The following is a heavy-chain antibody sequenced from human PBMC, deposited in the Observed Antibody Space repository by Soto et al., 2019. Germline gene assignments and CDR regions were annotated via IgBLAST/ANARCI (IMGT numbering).Heavy chain of an antibody. CDR3: TRHHPHHYDSSGYFDY. CDR2: IFYTGRT. V-gene: IGHV4-39*01. D-gene: IGHD3-22*01. CDR1: DGSISTSSYY. Sequence: QLQMQEPGPGLVKPSETLSLTCTVSDGSISTSSYYWGWIRQSPGKGPEWIGTIFYTGRTYYNPSLESRLPLSGDTSKNQLSLHLTSVTAADTAVYYCTRHHPHHYDSSGYFDYWGQGTLVTVSS. J-gene: IGHJ4*02.